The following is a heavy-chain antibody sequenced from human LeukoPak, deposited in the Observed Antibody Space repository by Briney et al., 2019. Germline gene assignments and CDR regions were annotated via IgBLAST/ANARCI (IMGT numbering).Heavy chain of an antibody. CDR3: ARDLALAHAVMFDY. Sequence: SETLSLACTVSGYSISSGYYWGWIRQPPGKGLEWIGSIDHSGSTYYNPSLKSRITISVDTSKNQFSLKLSSVTAADTAVYYCARDLALAHAVMFDYWGQGTLVTVSS. CDR2: IDHSGST. D-gene: IGHD6-19*01. V-gene: IGHV4-38-2*02. J-gene: IGHJ4*02. CDR1: GYSISSGYY.